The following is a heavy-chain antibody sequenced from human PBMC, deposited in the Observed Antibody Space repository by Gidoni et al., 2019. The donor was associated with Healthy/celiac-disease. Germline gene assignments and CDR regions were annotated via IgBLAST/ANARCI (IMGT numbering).Heavy chain of an antibody. V-gene: IGHV3-9*01. CDR1: GFTFDDYA. CDR2: ISWNSGSI. J-gene: IGHJ4*02. Sequence: DVQLVESGGGLVQPGRSLRLSCAASGFTFDDYAMHWVRQAPGKGLEWVSGISWNSGSIGYADSVKGRFTISRDNAKNSLYLQMNSLRAEDTALYYCVKEIRYSSSWGGGSNDYWGQGTLVTVSS. CDR3: VKEIRYSSSWGGGSNDY. D-gene: IGHD6-13*01.